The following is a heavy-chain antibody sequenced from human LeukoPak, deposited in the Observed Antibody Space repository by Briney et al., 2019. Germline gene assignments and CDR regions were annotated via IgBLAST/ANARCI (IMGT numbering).Heavy chain of an antibody. CDR2: INPSGGST. V-gene: IGHV1-46*01. Sequence: GESLKISCKGSGYSFTSYWIGWVRQAPGQGLEWMGIINPSGGSTSYAQKFQGRVTMTRDTSTSTVYMELSSLRSEDTAVYYCAREIHDSYYDSKAIDYWGQGTLVTVSS. CDR3: AREIHDSYYDSKAIDY. D-gene: IGHD3-22*01. J-gene: IGHJ4*02. CDR1: GYSFTSYW.